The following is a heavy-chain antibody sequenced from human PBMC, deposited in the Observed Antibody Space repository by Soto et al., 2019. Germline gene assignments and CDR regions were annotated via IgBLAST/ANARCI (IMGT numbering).Heavy chain of an antibody. CDR3: TRDGPDTGDLFRY. V-gene: IGHV3-23*01. D-gene: IGHD7-27*01. Sequence: GSLRLSCAASGFTFHNYAMSWVRQAPGKGLEWVSAISGSGGSTYYADSVKGRFTISRDNSKNTLYLQMNSLRADDTAIYYCTRDGPDTGDLFRYWGQGTLVTVSS. CDR1: GFTFHNYA. CDR2: ISGSGGST. J-gene: IGHJ4*02.